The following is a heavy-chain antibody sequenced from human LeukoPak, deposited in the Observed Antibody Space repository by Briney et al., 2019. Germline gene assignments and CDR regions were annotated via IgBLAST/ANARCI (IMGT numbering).Heavy chain of an antibody. CDR1: GVTFSRYW. CDR2: FKNDGSRT. V-gene: IGHV3-74*01. D-gene: IGHD2-15*01. J-gene: IGHJ4*02. CDR3: VREPYCSGGSCYTSGFDC. Sequence: GGSLRLSCAASGVTFSRYWMHWVRQAPGKGLVRVSRFKNDGSRTTYADAVKGRFTISRDNAKNTLYLQMNSLSADDTAVYYCVREPYCSGGSCYTSGFDCWGQGTLVTVSS.